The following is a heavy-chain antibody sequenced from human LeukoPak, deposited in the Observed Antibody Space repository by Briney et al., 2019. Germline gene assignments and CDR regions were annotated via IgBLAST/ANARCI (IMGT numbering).Heavy chain of an antibody. CDR3: ARQGELEVFDY. CDR2: IYHSGST. D-gene: IGHD1-1*01. CDR1: GGSISNTNW. J-gene: IGHJ4*02. Sequence: PSGTLSLTCAVSGGSISNTNWWSWVRQPPGKGLEWIGEIYHSGSTNYNPSLKSRVTISVDTSKNQFSLRLTSVTAADTAVYYCARQGELEVFDYWGQGTLVTVSS. V-gene: IGHV4-4*02.